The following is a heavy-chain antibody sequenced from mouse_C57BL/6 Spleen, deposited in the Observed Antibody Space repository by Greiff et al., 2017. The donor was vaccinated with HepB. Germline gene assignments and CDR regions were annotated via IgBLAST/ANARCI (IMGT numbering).Heavy chain of an antibody. CDR3: AREDDYDADY. CDR1: GYTFTDYY. J-gene: IGHJ2*01. V-gene: IGHV1-26*01. Sequence: EVQLQQSGPELVKPGASVKISCKASGYTFTDYYMNWVKQSHGKSLEWIGDINPNNGGTSYNQKFKGKATLTVDKSSSTAYMELRSLTSEDSAVYYCAREDDYDADYWGQSTTLTVSS. CDR2: INPNNGGT. D-gene: IGHD2-4*01.